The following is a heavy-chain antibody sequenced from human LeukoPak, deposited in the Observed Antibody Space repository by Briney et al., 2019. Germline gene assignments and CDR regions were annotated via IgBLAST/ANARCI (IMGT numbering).Heavy chain of an antibody. CDR3: AKDHRGDY. J-gene: IGHJ4*02. D-gene: IGHD3-10*01. V-gene: IGHV3-23*01. Sequence: AGGSLRLSCAASEFTFSSYAMSWVRQAPGKGLEWVSAISVSGDSTYYADSVKGRFTISRDNSKNTLYLQMNSLRAEDTAVYYCAKDHRGDYWGQGTLVTVSS. CDR2: ISVSGDST. CDR1: EFTFSSYA.